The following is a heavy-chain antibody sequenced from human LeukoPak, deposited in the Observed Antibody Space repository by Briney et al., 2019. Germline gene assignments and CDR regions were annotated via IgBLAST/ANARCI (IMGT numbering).Heavy chain of an antibody. D-gene: IGHD1-26*01. J-gene: IGHJ4*02. CDR1: GGSISSSSYY. Sequence: ASETLSLTCTVSGGSISSSSYYWGWIRQPPGKGLEWIGSIYYSGSTYYNPSLKSRVTISVDTSKNQFSLKLSSVTAADTAVYYCARGLWERRLDYWGQGTLVTVSS. V-gene: IGHV4-39*07. CDR2: IYYSGST. CDR3: ARGLWERRLDY.